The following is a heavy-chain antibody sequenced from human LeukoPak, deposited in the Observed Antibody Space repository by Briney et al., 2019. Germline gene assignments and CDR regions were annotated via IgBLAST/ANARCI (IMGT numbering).Heavy chain of an antibody. Sequence: ASVKVSCKASGYTFTSYGISWVRQAPGQGLEWMGWISAYNGNTNYAQKLQGRVTMTTDTSTSTAYMELRSLRSDDTAVYYCARDWIRYCSSTSCYYSRYYYYGMDVWGQGTTVTVSS. CDR3: ARDWIRYCSSTSCYYSRYYYYGMDV. D-gene: IGHD2-2*01. J-gene: IGHJ6*02. CDR1: GYTFTSYG. V-gene: IGHV1-18*01. CDR2: ISAYNGNT.